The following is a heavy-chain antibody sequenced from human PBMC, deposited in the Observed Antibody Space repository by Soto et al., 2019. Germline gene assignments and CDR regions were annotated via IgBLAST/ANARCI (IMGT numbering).Heavy chain of an antibody. J-gene: IGHJ4*02. CDR2: ISDNSSVI. Sequence: GGSLRLSGAASGFTFSTYSINWVRQAPGKGLEWISYISDNSSVIYYADAVKGRFTISRDNAKNSLYLQMNSLRDEDTAVYYCARDRDAYCSKGICSGPYFDYWGQGTLVTVA. CDR1: GFTFSTYS. CDR3: ARDRDAYCSKGICSGPYFDY. V-gene: IGHV3-48*02. D-gene: IGHD2-8*01.